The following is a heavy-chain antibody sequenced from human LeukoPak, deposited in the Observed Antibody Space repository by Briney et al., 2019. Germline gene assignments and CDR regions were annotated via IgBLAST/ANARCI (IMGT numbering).Heavy chain of an antibody. CDR3: AKGSVYGDFDY. V-gene: IGHV3-23*01. Sequence: GGSLRLSCAASRVTLSTYAMSWVRQAPGEGLEWVSAISGSGGSTYYADSVSGRFTISRDNSKNTLYLQMNSLGAEDTAVYFCAKGSVYGDFDYWGQGTLVTVSS. CDR2: ISGSGGST. D-gene: IGHD4-17*01. CDR1: RVTLSTYA. J-gene: IGHJ4*02.